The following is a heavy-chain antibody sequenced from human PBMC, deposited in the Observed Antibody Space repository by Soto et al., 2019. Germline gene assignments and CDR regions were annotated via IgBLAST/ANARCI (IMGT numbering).Heavy chain of an antibody. CDR3: LRDRPNNWFDP. Sequence: EVQVAESGGGSVQPGGSLRRSCAASGFTFTDHWMHCVRQGPGKGLEWGARVANDGVTTSYADFVKGRFTISRDNAKNMIYLQMNSLKVEDTAVYHCLRDRPNNWFDPWGQQILVTVSS. J-gene: IGHJ5*02. CDR1: GFTFTDHW. CDR2: VANDGVTT. V-gene: IGHV3-74*01.